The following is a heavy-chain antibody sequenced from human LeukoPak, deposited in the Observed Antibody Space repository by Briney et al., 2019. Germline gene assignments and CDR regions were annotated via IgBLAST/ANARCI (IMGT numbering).Heavy chain of an antibody. Sequence: SETLFLTCTVSGGSISSGSYYWSWIRQPAGKGLEWIGRIYTSGSTNYNPSLKSRVTISVDTSKNQFSLKLSSVTAADTAVYYCARDKTDYDILTDAGYFDYWGQGTLVTVSS. D-gene: IGHD3-9*01. CDR2: IYTSGST. CDR1: GGSISSGSYY. J-gene: IGHJ4*02. V-gene: IGHV4-61*02. CDR3: ARDKTDYDILTDAGYFDY.